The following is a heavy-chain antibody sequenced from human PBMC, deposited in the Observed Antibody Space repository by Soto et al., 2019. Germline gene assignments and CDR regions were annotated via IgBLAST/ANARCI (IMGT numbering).Heavy chain of an antibody. D-gene: IGHD2-2*01. J-gene: IGHJ5*02. V-gene: IGHV1-8*02. CDR3: ARTHAVAKKNWFDP. CDR2: MNPNSGNT. Sequence: ASVKVSCKASGYTLPSYDINWVRQATGQGLEWMGWMNPNSGNTGYAQKFQGRVTMTRNTSISTAYMELSSLRSEDTAVYYCARTHAVAKKNWFDPWGQGTLVTVSS. CDR1: GYTLPSYD.